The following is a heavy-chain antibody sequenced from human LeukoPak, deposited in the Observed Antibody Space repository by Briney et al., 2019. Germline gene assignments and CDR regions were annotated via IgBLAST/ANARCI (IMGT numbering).Heavy chain of an antibody. V-gene: IGHV3-74*01. CDR2: ISSDGTTT. CDR3: ARVGAALDY. CDR1: GFTFSSHR. Sequence: GGSLRLTCAASGFTFSSHRMNWIRQAPGKGLVWVSRISSDGTTTHYADSVRGRFTSSRDNAKNTLYLQMNSLRAEDTAVYYCARVGAALDYWGQGTLVTVSS. D-gene: IGHD2-15*01. J-gene: IGHJ4*02.